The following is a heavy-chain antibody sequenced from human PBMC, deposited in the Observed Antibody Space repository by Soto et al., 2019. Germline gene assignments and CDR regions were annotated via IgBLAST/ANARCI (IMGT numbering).Heavy chain of an antibody. CDR3: ARLDVDTAMVDSYYYYGMDV. CDR1: GGSISSSNW. V-gene: IGHV4-4*02. D-gene: IGHD5-18*01. J-gene: IGHJ6*02. Sequence: QVQLQESGPGLVKPSGTLSLTCAVSGGSISSSNWWSWVRQPPGKGLEWIGEIYHSGSTNYNPSLKSRVTISVDKSKNQFSLKLSSVTAADTAVYYRARLDVDTAMVDSYYYYGMDVWGQGTTVTVSS. CDR2: IYHSGST.